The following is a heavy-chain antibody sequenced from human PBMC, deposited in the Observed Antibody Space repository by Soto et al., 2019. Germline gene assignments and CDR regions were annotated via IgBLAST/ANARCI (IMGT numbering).Heavy chain of an antibody. J-gene: IGHJ4*02. CDR3: ARDGTRLVRFLEWLSKGTLDY. D-gene: IGHD3-3*01. CDR1: GFTFSSYA. V-gene: IGHV3-30-3*01. Sequence: GGSLRLSCAASGFTFSSYAMHWVRQAPGKGLEWVAVISYDGSNKYYADSVKGRFTISRDNSKNTLYLQMNSLRAEDTAVYYCARDGTRLVRFLEWLSKGTLDYWGQGTLVTVSS. CDR2: ISYDGSNK.